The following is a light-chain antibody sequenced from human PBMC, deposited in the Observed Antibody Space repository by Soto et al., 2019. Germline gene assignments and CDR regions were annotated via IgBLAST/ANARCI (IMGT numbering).Light chain of an antibody. CDR2: AAS. CDR3: LQDHNYPWT. V-gene: IGKV1-6*01. J-gene: IGKJ1*01. CDR1: QGIRND. Sequence: AIQMTQSPSSLSASVGDRVTITCRASQGIRNDLGWFQQKPGKAPNLLIYAASSLQSGVPSRFSGSGSGTDFRLTISSLQPEDFATYYCLQDHNYPWTFGQGTKVEVK.